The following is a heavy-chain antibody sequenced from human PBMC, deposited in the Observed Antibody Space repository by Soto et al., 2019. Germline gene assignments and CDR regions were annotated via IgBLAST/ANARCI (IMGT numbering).Heavy chain of an antibody. CDR1: GGSFSGYY. J-gene: IGHJ4*02. CDR3: AGGTFSSSGPKLFDH. Sequence: QVQLQQWGAGLLKPPETLSLTCAVYGGSFSGYYWSWIRQPPGGGLGWIGEINHSGSTNYNPSLKSRVAISVDTSKNQFSLKLSSVTAADTGVYYCAGGTFSSSGPKLFDHWGQGTMVTVSS. D-gene: IGHD5-18*01. V-gene: IGHV4-34*01. CDR2: INHSGST.